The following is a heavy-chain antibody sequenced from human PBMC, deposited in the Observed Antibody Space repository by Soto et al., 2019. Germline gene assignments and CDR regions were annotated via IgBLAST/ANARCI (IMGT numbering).Heavy chain of an antibody. J-gene: IGHJ6*02. CDR1: GYTFTSYG. Sequence: ASVKVSCKASGYTFTSYGISWVRQAPGQGLEWMGWISAYNGNTNYAQKLQGRVTMTTDTSTSTAYMELRSLRSDDTAVYYCARGPPGYCSGGSCYGMDVWGLGTTVTVSS. V-gene: IGHV1-18*01. CDR2: ISAYNGNT. D-gene: IGHD2-15*01. CDR3: ARGPPGYCSGGSCYGMDV.